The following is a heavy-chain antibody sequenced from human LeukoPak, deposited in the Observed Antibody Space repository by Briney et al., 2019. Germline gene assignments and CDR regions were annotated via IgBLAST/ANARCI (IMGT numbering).Heavy chain of an antibody. J-gene: IGHJ4*02. D-gene: IGHD5-18*01. CDR3: ARGGYTYGFDY. CDR2: INNSGST. Sequence: PSETLSLTCTVSGGSISSSYWSWIRQPSGKGLEWIGYINNSGSTNYNFSLKSRVTISVGTSKNQVSLTLSSVTAADTAVYYCARGGYTYGFDYWGQGTLVTVSS. CDR1: GGSISSSY. V-gene: IGHV4-59*01.